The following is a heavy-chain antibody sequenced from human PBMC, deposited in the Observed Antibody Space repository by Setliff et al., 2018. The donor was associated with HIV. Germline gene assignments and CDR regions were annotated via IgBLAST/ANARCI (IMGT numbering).Heavy chain of an antibody. CDR1: GFTFSSYW. Sequence: GGSLRLSCAASGFTFSSYWMHWVRQAPGKGLEWVGRIKSKTDGETTDYAAPVKGRFSIPRADSKNMVVLEMNSVKIEDTAVYYCAAHLELYYDFWRGYFGTSQPGYYMDVWGKGTTVTVSS. V-gene: IGHV3-15*01. J-gene: IGHJ6*03. CDR2: IKSKTDGETT. CDR3: AAHLELYYDFWRGYFGTSQPGYYMDV. D-gene: IGHD3-3*01.